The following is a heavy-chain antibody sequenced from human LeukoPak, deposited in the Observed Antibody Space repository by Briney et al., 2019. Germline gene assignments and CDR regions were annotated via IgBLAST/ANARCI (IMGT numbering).Heavy chain of an antibody. CDR1: GASISSTSYY. CDR3: ARDNDFWSDYYRLFDY. Sequence: SETLSPTCTVSGASISSTSYYWGWLRQPPGKGLEWIGSIHYSGSTYYNPSLNSRVTISVDTSKNQFSLKLSSVTAADTAVYYCARDNDFWSDYYRLFDYWGQGTLVTVSS. CDR2: IHYSGST. J-gene: IGHJ4*02. V-gene: IGHV4-39*07. D-gene: IGHD3-3*01.